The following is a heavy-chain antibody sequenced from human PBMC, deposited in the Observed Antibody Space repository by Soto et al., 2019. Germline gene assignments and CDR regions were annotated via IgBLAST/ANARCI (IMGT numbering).Heavy chain of an antibody. Sequence: SETLSLTCSVSGGPISSGAYYWGWVRQPPGKGLEWVGNIFYSGSTYYNPSLKSRVTISVDTSKMQFSLKLSFVTAADTAVFYCVRRSNSGHYYYFDSWGQGMLVTV. CDR2: IFYSGST. CDR3: VRRSNSGHYYYFDS. J-gene: IGHJ4*02. D-gene: IGHD3-22*01. V-gene: IGHV4-39*01. CDR1: GGPISSGAYY.